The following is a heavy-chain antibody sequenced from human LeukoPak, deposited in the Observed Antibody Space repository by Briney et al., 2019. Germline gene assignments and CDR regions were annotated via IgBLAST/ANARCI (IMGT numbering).Heavy chain of an antibody. CDR2: ISGSGGST. Sequence: GGSLSLSCAASGFTFSSYAMSWVRQAPGKGLEWVSAISGSGGSTYYADSVKGRFTISRDNAKNTLYLQMNSLRAEDTAVYYCARVFATGTDFDYWGQGTLVTVSS. J-gene: IGHJ4*02. D-gene: IGHD1-1*01. CDR1: GFTFSSYA. V-gene: IGHV3-23*01. CDR3: ARVFATGTDFDY.